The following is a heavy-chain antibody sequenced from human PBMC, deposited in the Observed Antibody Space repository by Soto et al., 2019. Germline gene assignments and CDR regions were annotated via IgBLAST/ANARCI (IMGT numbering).Heavy chain of an antibody. J-gene: IGHJ6*02. CDR1: GFTLSSYG. Sequence: GGYPRPPCAASGFTLSSYGMHWVRQAPGKGLEWEGVIRYDGSNKYYADSGKGRFTISRDNSKNTLYLQMNSLRAEDTAVYYCAKDGYSSSLTLDYCFYYGMDVWGQGTTGTVSS. CDR2: IRYDGSNK. V-gene: IGHV3-30*18. D-gene: IGHD6-13*01. CDR3: AKDGYSSSLTLDYCFYYGMDV.